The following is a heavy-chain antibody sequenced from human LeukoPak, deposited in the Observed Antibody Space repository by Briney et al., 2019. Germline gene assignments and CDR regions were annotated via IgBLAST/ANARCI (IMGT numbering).Heavy chain of an antibody. Sequence: GGSLRLSCAASGFTFRNYGMHWVRLAPGKGLEWVAFIRYDGSIKYYVDSVKGRFTVSRGNSKNTLYLQMNSLRAEDTAVYYCAKDVNVGGDYFDYWGQGTLVTVSS. CDR3: AKDVNVGGDYFDY. CDR1: GFTFRNYG. CDR2: IRYDGSIK. J-gene: IGHJ4*02. V-gene: IGHV3-30*02. D-gene: IGHD3-10*01.